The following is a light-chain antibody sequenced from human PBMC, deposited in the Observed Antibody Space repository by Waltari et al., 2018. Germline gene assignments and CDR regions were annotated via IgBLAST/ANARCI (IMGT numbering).Light chain of an antibody. Sequence: QSALTQPASVSGSPGQSITIPCTGTSSDVGGYNYVPWYQQHPGKAPKLMIFEVTNRPSGVSNRFSGSKSGDTASLTISGLQAEDEADYYCSSYTSSSFVVFGGGPKLTVL. CDR3: SSYTSSSFVV. CDR1: SSDVGGYNY. J-gene: IGLJ2*01. CDR2: EVT. V-gene: IGLV2-14*01.